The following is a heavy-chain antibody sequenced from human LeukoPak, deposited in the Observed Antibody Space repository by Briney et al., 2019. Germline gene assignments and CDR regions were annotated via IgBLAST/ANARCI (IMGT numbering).Heavy chain of an antibody. CDR2: INHSGST. CDR3: ARGRRTRLLWFGELGWFDP. Sequence: SSETLSLTCAVYGGSFSGYYWSWIRQPPGKGLEWIGEINHSGSTNYNPSLKSRVTISVDTSKNQFSLKLSSVTAADTAVYYCARGRRTRLLWFGELGWFDPWGQGTLVTVSS. CDR1: GGSFSGYY. D-gene: IGHD3-10*01. V-gene: IGHV4-34*01. J-gene: IGHJ5*02.